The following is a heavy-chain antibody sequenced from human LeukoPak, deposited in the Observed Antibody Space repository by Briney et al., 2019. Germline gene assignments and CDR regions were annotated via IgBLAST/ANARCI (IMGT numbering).Heavy chain of an antibody. J-gene: IGHJ5*02. CDR2: ISWDGGST. CDR1: GFTFDDYA. CDR3: AKDLSLIDTAVANWFDP. V-gene: IGHV3-43D*03. Sequence: GGSLRLSCAASGFTFDDYAMHWVRQAPGKGLEWVSLISWDGGSTYYADSVKGRFTISRDNSKNSLYLQMNSLRAEDTALYYCAKDLSLIDTAVANWFDPWGQGTLVTVSS. D-gene: IGHD5-18*01.